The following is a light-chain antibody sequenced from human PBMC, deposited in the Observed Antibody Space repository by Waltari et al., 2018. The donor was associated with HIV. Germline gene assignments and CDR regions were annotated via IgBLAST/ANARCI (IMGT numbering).Light chain of an antibody. CDR3: QSADSSGTYVV. J-gene: IGLJ2*01. CDR1: ALPKQY. V-gene: IGLV3-25*03. Sequence: SYELIQPPSVSVSPGQTARITCSGDALPKQYAYWYQQKPGQAPVLVIYKDIKRPAGIPERFSCSSSGTTVTLTISGVQAEDETDYYCQSADSSGTYVVFGGGTKLTVL. CDR2: KDI.